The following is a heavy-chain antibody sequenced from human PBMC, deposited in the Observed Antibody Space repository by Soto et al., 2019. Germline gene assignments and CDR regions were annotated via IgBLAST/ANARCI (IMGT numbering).Heavy chain of an antibody. J-gene: IGHJ4*02. D-gene: IGHD3-10*01. V-gene: IGHV3-23*01. CDR3: GNFHFSGTHFTPGVY. Sequence: EVQLLESGGGLAQPGGSLRLSCAGSGFTFSTLAFTWVRQAPGKGLEWVSGIGGSGADTYTADSVKGRFTISRDNSKHTLSLQMNSMRAEDTAVYYCGNFHFSGTHFTPGVYWGQGTLVTVSS. CDR2: IGGSGADT. CDR1: GFTFSTLA.